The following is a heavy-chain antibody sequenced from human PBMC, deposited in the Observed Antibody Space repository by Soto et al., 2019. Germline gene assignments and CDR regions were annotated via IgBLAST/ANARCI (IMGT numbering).Heavy chain of an antibody. CDR3: TRGITMVRRVTQPRYYYGMDV. CDR1: GDSVSSNSAA. J-gene: IGHJ6*02. Sequence: SQTLSLTCAISGDSVSSNSAAWNWIRQSPSRGLEWLGRTYYRSKWYNDYAVSVKSRITINPDTSKNQFSLQLNSVTPEDTAVYFSTRGITMVRRVTQPRYYYGMDVWGQGTTVTVSS. CDR2: TYYRSKWYN. V-gene: IGHV6-1*01. D-gene: IGHD3-10*01.